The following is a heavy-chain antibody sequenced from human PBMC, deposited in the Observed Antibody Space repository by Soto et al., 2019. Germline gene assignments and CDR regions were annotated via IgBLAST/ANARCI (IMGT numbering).Heavy chain of an antibody. CDR1: GGSFSGYY. V-gene: IGHV4-34*01. CDR2: INHSGSS. CDR3: ARTTDYIWGSPRGLFDY. J-gene: IGHJ4*02. D-gene: IGHD3-16*01. Sequence: QVQLQQWGAGLLKPSETLSLTCAVYGGSFSGYYWSWIRQPPGKGLEWIGEINHSGSSNYNPSLKSRVTISVDTSKNQFSLKLSSVTAADTAVYYCARTTDYIWGSPRGLFDYWGQGTLVTVSS.